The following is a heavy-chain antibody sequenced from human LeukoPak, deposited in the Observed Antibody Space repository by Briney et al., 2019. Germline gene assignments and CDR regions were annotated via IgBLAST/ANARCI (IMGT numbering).Heavy chain of an antibody. CDR3: ARARELLSRRDAFDI. CDR1: GGSISSYY. J-gene: IGHJ3*02. CDR2: IYTSGST. D-gene: IGHD1-26*01. Sequence: TSETLSLTCTVAGGSISSYYWSWIRQPAGKGMEWNGRIYTSGSTNYNPSLKSRVTMSVDTSKNQFSLKLSSVTAADTAVYYCARARELLSRRDAFDIWGQGTMVTVSS. V-gene: IGHV4-4*07.